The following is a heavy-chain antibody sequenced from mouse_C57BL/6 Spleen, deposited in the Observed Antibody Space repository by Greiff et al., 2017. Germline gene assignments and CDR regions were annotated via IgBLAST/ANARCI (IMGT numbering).Heavy chain of an antibody. CDR1: GFSLTSYG. D-gene: IGHD2-1*01. Sequence: VQLVESGPGLVAPSQSLSITCTVSGFSLTSYGVSWVRQPPGKGLEWLGVIWGDGSTNSHSALISRLSISKDNSKSQVFLRLNSRQTDDTATYYCAKVGGNYVYYAMDYGGQGTSVTVSS. V-gene: IGHV2-3*01. J-gene: IGHJ4*01. CDR3: AKVGGNYVYYAMDY. CDR2: IWGDGST.